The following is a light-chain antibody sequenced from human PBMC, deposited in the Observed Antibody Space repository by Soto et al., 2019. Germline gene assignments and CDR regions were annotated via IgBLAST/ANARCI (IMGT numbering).Light chain of an antibody. J-gene: IGLJ1*01. CDR3: SSYTSSSTYV. Sequence: QSALTQPASVSGSPGQSITISCTGTSSDVGGYEYVSRYQQHPGKAPKLMIYEVTNRPSGVSNRFSGSKSGNTASLTISGPQAEDEADYYCSSYTSSSTYVFGTGTKVTVL. CDR2: EVT. V-gene: IGLV2-14*01. CDR1: SSDVGGYEY.